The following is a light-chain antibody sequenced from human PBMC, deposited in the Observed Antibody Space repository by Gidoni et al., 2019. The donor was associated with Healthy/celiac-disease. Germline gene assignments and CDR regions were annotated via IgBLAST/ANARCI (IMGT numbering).Light chain of an antibody. CDR2: RDS. Sequence: SDELTQPRAVAVALGQTARITCGGNNIGSKNVHWYQQKPGPAPVLVIYRDSNRPSGIPGRFSGSTSGNTATLTISRAQAVDVADYYCQVWDSSTWVFGGGTKLTVL. CDR3: QVWDSSTWV. CDR1: NIGSKN. V-gene: IGLV3-9*01. J-gene: IGLJ3*02.